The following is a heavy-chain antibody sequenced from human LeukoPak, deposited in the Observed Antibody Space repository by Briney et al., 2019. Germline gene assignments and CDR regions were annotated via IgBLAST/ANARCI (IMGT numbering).Heavy chain of an antibody. D-gene: IGHD3-22*01. CDR3: AKDQTYYYDSSGYYPDY. CDR1: GFNLTNYA. J-gene: IGHJ4*02. V-gene: IGHV3-30*02. CDR2: IRYDGSNK. Sequence: GGSLRLSCTASGFNLTNYAMHWVRQAPGKGLEWVAFIRYDGSNKYYADSVKGRFTISRDNSKNTLYLQMNSLRAEDTAVYYCAKDQTYYYDSSGYYPDYWGQGTLVTVSS.